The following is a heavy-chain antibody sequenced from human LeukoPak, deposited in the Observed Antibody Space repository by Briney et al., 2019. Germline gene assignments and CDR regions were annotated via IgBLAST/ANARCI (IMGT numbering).Heavy chain of an antibody. D-gene: IGHD3-10*01. CDR3: ARVRFGELLPEKY. V-gene: IGHV1-3*01. CDR2: INAGNGNT. J-gene: IGHJ4*02. CDR1: GYTCTSYA. Sequence: ASVKVSCKASGYTCTSYAMHWVRQAPGQRLEWMGWINAGNGNTKYSQKFQGRVTITRDTSASTAYMELSSLRSVDTAVYYCARVRFGELLPEKYWGQGTLVTVSS.